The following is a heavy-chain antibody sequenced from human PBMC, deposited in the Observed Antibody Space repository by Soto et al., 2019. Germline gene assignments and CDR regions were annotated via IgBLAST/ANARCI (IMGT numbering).Heavy chain of an antibody. V-gene: IGHV4-34*01. D-gene: IGHD3-3*01. CDR2: INHSGST. CDR3: ERAIFELWLDP. J-gene: IGHJ5*02. CDR1: GGCFSGYY. Sequence: PSETLSLTCAVYGGCFSGYYWSWIRQPPGKGLEWIGEINHSGSTNYNPSLKSRVTISVYASKNQFSLKLSSATAADTAVYYFERAIFELWLDPWGQGTLVTASS.